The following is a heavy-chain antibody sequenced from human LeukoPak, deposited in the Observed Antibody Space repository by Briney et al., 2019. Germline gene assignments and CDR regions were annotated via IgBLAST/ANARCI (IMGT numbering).Heavy chain of an antibody. J-gene: IGHJ6*03. V-gene: IGHV1-2*02. CDR1: GYSFTGYY. CDR3: ARAPKYYYYMDV. Sequence: GASVKVSCKASGYSFTGYYMHWVRQAPGQGLEWMGWINPNSGGTNYAQKFQGRVTMTRDTSISTAYMELSRLRPDDTAVYYCARAPKYYYYMDVWGKGTTVTVPS. CDR2: INPNSGGT.